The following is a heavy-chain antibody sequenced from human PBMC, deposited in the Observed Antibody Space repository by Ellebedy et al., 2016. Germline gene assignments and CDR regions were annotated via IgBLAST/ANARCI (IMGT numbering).Heavy chain of an antibody. D-gene: IGHD1-26*01. CDR2: INPNSGGT. Sequence: ASVKVSCKASGYTFTGYYMHWVRQAPGQGLEWMGWINPNSGGTNYAQKFQGWVTMTRDTSISTAYMELSRLRSDDTAVYYCARLEQGRELRHSDYWGQGTLVTVSS. V-gene: IGHV1-2*04. CDR1: GYTFTGYY. CDR3: ARLEQGRELRHSDY. J-gene: IGHJ4*02.